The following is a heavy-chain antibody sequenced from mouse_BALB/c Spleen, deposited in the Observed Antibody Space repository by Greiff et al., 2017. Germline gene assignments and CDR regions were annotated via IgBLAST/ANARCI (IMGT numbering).Heavy chain of an antibody. CDR2: ISYSGST. CDR1: GYSITSDYA. D-gene: IGHD2-1*01. J-gene: IGHJ3*01. CDR3: ARGNPYGNYGFAY. V-gene: IGHV3-2*02. Sequence: EVQLQESGPGLVKPSQSLSLTCTVTGYSITSDYAWNWIRQFPGNKLEWMGYISYSGSTSYNPSLKSRISITRDTSKNQFFLQLNSVTTEDTATYYCARGNPYGNYGFAYWGQGTLVTVSA.